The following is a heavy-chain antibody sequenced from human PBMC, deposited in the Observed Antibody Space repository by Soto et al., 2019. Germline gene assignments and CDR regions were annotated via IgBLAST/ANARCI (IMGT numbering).Heavy chain of an antibody. CDR2: TYYRSNWRH. J-gene: IGHJ5*02. CDR3: ARGVVGSTGYFNP. CDR1: GDSVSSNTAA. V-gene: IGHV6-1*01. D-gene: IGHD2-15*01. Sequence: SQTLSLTCVISGDSVSSNTAAWNWIRSSPSRGLEWLGRTYYRSNWRHDYAVSVKSRITVNPDTSKNHFSLQLNSVTPDDTAVYYCARGVVGSTGYFNPWGQGTPVTVSS.